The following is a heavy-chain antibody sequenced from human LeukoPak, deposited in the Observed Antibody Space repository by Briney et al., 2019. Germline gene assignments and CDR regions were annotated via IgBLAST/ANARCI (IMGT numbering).Heavy chain of an antibody. V-gene: IGHV4-59*01. Sequence: SETLSLTCTVSGGSISSYYWSWIRQPPGKGLEWIGYIYYSGSTNYNPSLKSRVTISVDTSKNQFSLKLSSVTAADTAVYYCATLRFLEWPRAPYYYYGMDVWGQGTTVTVSS. CDR1: GGSISSYY. D-gene: IGHD3-3*01. J-gene: IGHJ6*02. CDR3: ATLRFLEWPRAPYYYYGMDV. CDR2: IYYSGST.